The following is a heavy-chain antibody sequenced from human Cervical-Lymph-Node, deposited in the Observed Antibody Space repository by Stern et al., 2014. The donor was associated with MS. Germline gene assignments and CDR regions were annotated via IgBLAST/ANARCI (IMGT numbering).Heavy chain of an antibody. D-gene: IGHD3-22*01. CDR1: GYTFTGYY. V-gene: IGHV1-2*02. Sequence: VQLVESGAEVKKPGASVKVSCKASGYTFTGYYMHWVRQAPGQGLEWMGWIHPNSGGTNYAQKFQGRVTMTRDTSISAAYMELSRLRSDDTAVYYCARASDSSGSYPYYFDYWGQGTLVTVSS. J-gene: IGHJ4*02. CDR3: ARASDSSGSYPYYFDY. CDR2: IHPNSGGT.